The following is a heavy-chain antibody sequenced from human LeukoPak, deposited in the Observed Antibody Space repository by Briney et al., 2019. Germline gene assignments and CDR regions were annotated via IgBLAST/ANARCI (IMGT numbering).Heavy chain of an antibody. V-gene: IGHV1-18*04. D-gene: IGHD3-9*01. Sequence: ASVTVSFKASGYTFTSYGISWVRQAPGQGLEWMGWISAYNENTNFAQKLQGRVTMTTDTYTSTAYMDLRSLRSDDTAVYYCARDQAATNTQVRFCLDWGQGTLVTVSS. J-gene: IGHJ4*02. CDR1: GYTFTSYG. CDR2: ISAYNENT. CDR3: ARDQAATNTQVRFCLD.